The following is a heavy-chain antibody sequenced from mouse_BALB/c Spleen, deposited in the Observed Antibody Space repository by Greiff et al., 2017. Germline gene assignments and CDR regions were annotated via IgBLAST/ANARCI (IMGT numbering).Heavy chain of an antibody. CDR3: ARDRDHIFDY. CDR2: ISTYYGDT. Sequence: QVQLQQSGAELVRPGVSVKISCKGSGYTFTDYAMHWVKQCHAKSLEWIGIISTYYGDTRYNQKFKGKATMTVDKSSSTAYMELARLTSEDSAIYYCARDRDHIFDYWGQGTTLTVSS. CDR1: GYTFTDYA. J-gene: IGHJ2*01. D-gene: IGHD2-14*01. V-gene: IGHV1S137*01.